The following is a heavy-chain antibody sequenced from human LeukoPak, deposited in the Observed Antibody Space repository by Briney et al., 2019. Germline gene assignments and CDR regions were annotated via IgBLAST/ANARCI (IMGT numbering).Heavy chain of an antibody. CDR2: INHSGST. CDR1: GGSFSGYY. V-gene: IGHV4-34*01. J-gene: IGHJ6*03. Sequence: LETLSLTCAVYGGSFSGYYWSWIRQPPGKGLEWIGEINHSGSTHYNPSLKSRVTISVDTSKNQFSLKLTSVTAADTAAYYCARLEALLYYYYYIDVWDRGTTVTVSS. D-gene: IGHD1-1*01. CDR3: ARLEALLYYYYYIDV.